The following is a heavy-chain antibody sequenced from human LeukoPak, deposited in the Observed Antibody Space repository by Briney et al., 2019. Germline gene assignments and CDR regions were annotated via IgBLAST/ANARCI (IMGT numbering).Heavy chain of an antibody. CDR2: IKQDGSVK. CDR1: GLIFSHYW. Sequence: GGSLRLSCGASGLIFSHYWMSWVRQAPGKGREWVANIKQDGSVKYYVDSLKGRFTISRDNSKNTLYLQMNSLRAEDTAVYYCAKDFGNHTAPYYWGQGTLVTVSS. V-gene: IGHV3-7*03. CDR3: AKDFGNHTAPYY. D-gene: IGHD4-23*01. J-gene: IGHJ4*02.